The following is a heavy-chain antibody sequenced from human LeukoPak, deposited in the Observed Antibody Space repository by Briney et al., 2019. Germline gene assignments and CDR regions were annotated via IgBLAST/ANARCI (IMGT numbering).Heavy chain of an antibody. CDR2: IIPIFGTA. D-gene: IGHD3-22*01. Sequence: ASVKVSCKASGGTFSSYAISWVRQAPGQGLEWMGRIIPIFGTANYAQKFQGRVTITTDESTSTAYMELSSLRSEDTAVYYCARSSVVPHDRSYYYYYMDVWGKGTTVTVSS. CDR1: GGTFSSYA. V-gene: IGHV1-69*05. J-gene: IGHJ6*03. CDR3: ARSSVVPHDRSYYYYYMDV.